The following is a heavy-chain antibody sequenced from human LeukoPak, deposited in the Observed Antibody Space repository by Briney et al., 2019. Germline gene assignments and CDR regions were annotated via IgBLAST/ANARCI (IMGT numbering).Heavy chain of an antibody. CDR3: ADQVAGIDY. Sequence: PSETLSLTCTVSGGSISSSSYYWGWIRQPPGKGLEWIGSIYYSGRTYYNPSLKSRVTISVDTSKNQFSLKLSSVTAADTAVYYCADQVAGIDYWGQGTLVTVSS. CDR1: GGSISSSSYY. J-gene: IGHJ4*02. D-gene: IGHD6-19*01. CDR2: IYYSGRT. V-gene: IGHV4-39*01.